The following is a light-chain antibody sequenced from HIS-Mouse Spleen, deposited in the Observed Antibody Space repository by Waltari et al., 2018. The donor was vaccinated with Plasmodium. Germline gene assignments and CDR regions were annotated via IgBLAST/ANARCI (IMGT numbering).Light chain of an antibody. J-gene: IGLJ3*02. CDR1: SDINVGSYN. CDR2: YYSDSDK. V-gene: IGLV5-37*01. CDR3: MIWPSNASGV. Sequence: QPVLTQPPSSSASPGESARLTCTLPSDINVGSYNIYWYQQTPGSPPRYLLSYYSDSDKGQGSGVPSRFSGSKDASANTWILLISGLQSEDEADYYWMIWPSNASGVFGGGTKLTVL.